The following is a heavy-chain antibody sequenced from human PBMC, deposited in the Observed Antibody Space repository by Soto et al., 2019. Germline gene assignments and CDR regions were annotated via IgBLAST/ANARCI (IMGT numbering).Heavy chain of an antibody. Sequence: PSETLSLTCTVSGGSMSEYFWSWIRQSPGKGLEWIGYIYYLGSTDYNPSLKSRVTISVDTSKRQFSLRLTSVTAADTAVYYCARDGYDGSGSPYPAYWGPGNQVT. V-gene: IGHV4-59*01. CDR3: ARDGYDGSGSPYPAY. J-gene: IGHJ4*02. CDR2: IYYLGST. D-gene: IGHD3-10*01. CDR1: GGSMSEYF.